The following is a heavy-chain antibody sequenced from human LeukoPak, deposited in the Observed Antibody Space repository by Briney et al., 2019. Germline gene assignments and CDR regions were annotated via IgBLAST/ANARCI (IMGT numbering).Heavy chain of an antibody. CDR1: GGTFSSYA. J-gene: IGHJ4*02. D-gene: IGHD6-19*01. CDR3: ARAPGIAVAGTDY. Sequence: SCKASGGTFSSYAMHWVRQAPGKGLEWVAVISYDGSNKYCADSVKGRFTISRDNSKNTLYLQMNSLRAEDTAVYYCARAPGIAVAGTDYWGQGTLVTVSS. V-gene: IGHV3-30-3*01. CDR2: ISYDGSNK.